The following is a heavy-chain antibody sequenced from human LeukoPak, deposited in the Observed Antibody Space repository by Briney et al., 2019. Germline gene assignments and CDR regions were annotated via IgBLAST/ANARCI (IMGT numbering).Heavy chain of an antibody. Sequence: GGSLRLSCAASGFTFSSYSMNWVRQAPGKGLEWVSYISSDNRTIYYADSVKGRFTISRDNAKNSLYLQMKSMRDEDTAVYYCARYGSGTSYNTNYFDYWGQGTLVTVSS. CDR2: ISSDNRTI. D-gene: IGHD3-10*01. J-gene: IGHJ4*02. CDR1: GFTFSSYS. V-gene: IGHV3-48*02. CDR3: ARYGSGTSYNTNYFDY.